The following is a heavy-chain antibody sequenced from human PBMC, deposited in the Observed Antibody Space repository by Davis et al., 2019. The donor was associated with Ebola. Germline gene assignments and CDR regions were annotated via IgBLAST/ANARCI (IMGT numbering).Heavy chain of an antibody. V-gene: IGHV3-11*06. CDR3: ARGPRKMATTNFDY. D-gene: IGHD5-24*01. Sequence: GESLKISCAASGFSYSDYYMSWIRQAPGKGLEGVSYISISSGFTNYADSVKGRFTISRDNAKNSLYLQMNSLRAEDTAVYYWARGPRKMATTNFDYWGQGTLVTVSS. CDR2: ISISSGFT. CDR1: GFSYSDYY. J-gene: IGHJ4*02.